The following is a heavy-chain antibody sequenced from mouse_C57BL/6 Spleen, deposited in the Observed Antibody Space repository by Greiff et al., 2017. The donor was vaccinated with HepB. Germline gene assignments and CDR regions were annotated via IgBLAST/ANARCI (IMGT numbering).Heavy chain of an antibody. CDR1: GFTFSNYW. V-gene: IGHV6-3*01. D-gene: IGHD1-1*01. CDR2: IRLKSDNYAT. CDR3: TASYYYGSSFDWYFDV. J-gene: IGHJ1*03. Sequence: DVKLVESGGGLVQPGGSMKLSCVASGFTFSNYWMNWVRQSPEKGLEWVAQIRLKSDNYATHYAESVKGRFTISRDDSKSSVYLQMNNLRAEDTGIYYCTASYYYGSSFDWYFDVWGTGTTVTVSS.